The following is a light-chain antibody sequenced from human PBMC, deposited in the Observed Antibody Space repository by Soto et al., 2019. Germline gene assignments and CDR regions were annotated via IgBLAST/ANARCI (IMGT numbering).Light chain of an antibody. CDR1: SSDVGGFKY. J-gene: IGLJ2*01. CDR2: DVT. Sequence: QSALTQPASVSGSPGQSITISCTGTSSDVGGFKYVSWYQQRPGKAPKLIVHDVTTRPSGASIRFSGSKSGNTASLTISGLQAEDEADYHCSSYPSSSSHVVFGGGTKLPVL. CDR3: SSYPSSSSHVV. V-gene: IGLV2-14*01.